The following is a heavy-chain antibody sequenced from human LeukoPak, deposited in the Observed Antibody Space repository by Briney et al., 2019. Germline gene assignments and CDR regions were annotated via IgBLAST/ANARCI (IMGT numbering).Heavy chain of an antibody. V-gene: IGHV3-23*01. CDR1: GFTFSSFA. CDR3: AKPPPDNYHYYYGMDV. Sequence: PGGSLRLSCAASGFTFSSFATSWVRQAPGKGLEWVSGISASGGSTYYADSVKGRFTISRDNSKNTLYLQMSSLRAEDTAVYYCAKPPPDNYHYYYGMDVWGQGTTVTVSS. CDR2: ISASGGST. J-gene: IGHJ6*02.